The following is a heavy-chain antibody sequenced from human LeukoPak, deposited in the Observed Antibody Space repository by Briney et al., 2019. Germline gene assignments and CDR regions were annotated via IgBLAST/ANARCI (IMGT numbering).Heavy chain of an antibody. CDR3: ARCWFSVVVPAPSLRFDP. D-gene: IGHD2-2*01. V-gene: IGHV1-18*01. CDR1: GYTFTSYG. CDR2: ISAYNGNT. J-gene: IGHJ5*02. Sequence: GAPVKVSCKASGYTFTSYGISWVRQAPGQGLEWMGWISAYNGNTNYAQKLQGRVTMTTDTSTSTAYMELRSLRSDDTAVYYCARCWFSVVVPAPSLRFDPWGQGTLVTVSS.